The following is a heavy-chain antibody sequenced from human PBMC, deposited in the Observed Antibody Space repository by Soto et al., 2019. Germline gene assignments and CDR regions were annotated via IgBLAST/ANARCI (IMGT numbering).Heavy chain of an antibody. J-gene: IGHJ5*02. CDR2: IYYSGST. D-gene: IGHD1-26*01. CDR1: GGSISSYY. CDR3: ARVVGGKWFDP. Sequence: PSDTLSLTCTVSGGSISSYYWSWIRQPPGKGLEWIGYIYYSGSTNYNPSLKSRVTISVDTSKNQFSLKLSSVTAADTAVYYCARVVGGKWFDPWGQGTLVTVSS. V-gene: IGHV4-59*07.